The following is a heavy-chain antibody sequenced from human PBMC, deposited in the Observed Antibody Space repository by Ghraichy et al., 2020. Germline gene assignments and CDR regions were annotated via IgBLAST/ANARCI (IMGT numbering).Heavy chain of an antibody. CDR1: GFTVTTNS. D-gene: IGHD6-19*01. CDR2: IYSAGYA. CDR3: AGDPPGGSGFYYFNY. Sequence: GGSLRLSCAASGFTVTTNSMSWVRQAPGKGLEWVSVIYSAGYAYYADSVKGQFTISRDTSKNTLYLHMNSLRAEDTAFYYCAGDPPGGSGFYYFNYWGQGTLVTVSS. V-gene: IGHV3-53*01. J-gene: IGHJ4*02.